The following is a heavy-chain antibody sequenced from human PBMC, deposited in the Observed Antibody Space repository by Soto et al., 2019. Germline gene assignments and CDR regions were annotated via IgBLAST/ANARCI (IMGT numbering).Heavy chain of an antibody. CDR3: ARAADALRFYYGMDV. Sequence: QVQVQESSPGLVKPSQTLSLTCTVSGASIGSGTYYWSWVRQPPGKGLEWIGFISYIGRTYYNPSLKSRVTISEATSNNQFSLNLTSVTAVDTAVYYCARAADALRFYYGMDVWGQGTTVTVSS. D-gene: IGHD3-10*01. CDR2: ISYIGRT. J-gene: IGHJ6*02. CDR1: GASIGSGTYY. V-gene: IGHV4-30-4*01.